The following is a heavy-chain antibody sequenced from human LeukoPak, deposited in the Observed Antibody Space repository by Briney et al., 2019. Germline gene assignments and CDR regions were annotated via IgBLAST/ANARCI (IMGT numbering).Heavy chain of an antibody. V-gene: IGHV1-18*01. CDR1: GGTFSSYA. CDR3: ARDVPWFGEPPPTRVYGMDV. D-gene: IGHD3-10*01. CDR2: ISAYNGNT. J-gene: IGHJ6*02. Sequence: ASVKVSCKASGGTFSSYAISWVRQAPGQGLEWMGWISAYNGNTNYSQKIQGRVTMTTDTSTSTAYMELRSLRSDDTAVYYCARDVPWFGEPPPTRVYGMDVWGQGTTVTVSS.